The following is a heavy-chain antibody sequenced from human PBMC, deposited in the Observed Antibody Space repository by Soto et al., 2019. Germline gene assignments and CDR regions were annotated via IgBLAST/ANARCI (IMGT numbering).Heavy chain of an antibody. CDR2: TSFDGSNK. CDR3: ARVDKVFGVAPYGMDV. Sequence: QVQLVESGGCVVQPGRSMRLSCAASGFTFSSYSMHWVRQAPGKGLQWVAVTSFDGSNKYYADSVKGRFTISRDNYKNTLYLQMNRLRGDDTAVYYCARVDKVFGVAPYGMDVWGQGTTVTVSS. J-gene: IGHJ6*02. D-gene: IGHD3-3*01. V-gene: IGHV3-30-3*01. CDR1: GFTFSSYS.